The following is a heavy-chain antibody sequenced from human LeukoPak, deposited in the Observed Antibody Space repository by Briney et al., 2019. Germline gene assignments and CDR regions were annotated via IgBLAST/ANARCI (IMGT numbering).Heavy chain of an antibody. V-gene: IGHV4-4*07. Sequence: ASETLSLTCTVSGGSINYNYWSWIRQPAGRGLDWIGRIYASGNTNYNPSLKSQVTMSVDTSNNQLSLKMTSVTAADTAVYYCARDTGYYFGSGNYLYYFDYWGQGTLVTVSS. D-gene: IGHD3-10*01. CDR1: GGSINYNY. J-gene: IGHJ4*02. CDR3: ARDTGYYFGSGNYLYYFDY. CDR2: IYASGNT.